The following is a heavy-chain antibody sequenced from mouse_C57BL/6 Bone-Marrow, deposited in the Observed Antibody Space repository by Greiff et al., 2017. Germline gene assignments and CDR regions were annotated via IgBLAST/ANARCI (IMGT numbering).Heavy chain of an antibody. CDR3: TRYGNCRFAD. D-gene: IGHD2-1*01. V-gene: IGHV1-15*01. CDR2: IDPETGGT. J-gene: IGHJ3*01. CDR1: GYTFTDYE. Sequence: VQLQQSGAELVRPGASVTLSCKASGYTFTDYEMHWVKQTPVHGLEWIGAIDPETGGTAYNQKFKGKAILTADKSSSTAYMELRSLTSEDSAVYDCTRYGNCRFADWGQGTLVTVSA.